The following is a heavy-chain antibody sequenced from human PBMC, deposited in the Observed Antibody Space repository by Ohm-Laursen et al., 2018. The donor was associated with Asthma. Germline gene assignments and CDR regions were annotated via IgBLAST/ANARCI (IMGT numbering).Heavy chain of an antibody. Sequence: PTQTLTLTCAISGDSVSSNSAAWHWIRQSPSRGLEWLGRTYYRSKWFNDYAVSVKSRVTINPDTSKNQFSLQLNSVTPEDTAVYYCARGSVTGTTAPFDSWGQGTLVTVSS. CDR2: TYYRSKWFN. CDR3: ARGSVTGTTAPFDS. D-gene: IGHD1-7*01. J-gene: IGHJ4*02. CDR1: GDSVSSNSAA. V-gene: IGHV6-1*01.